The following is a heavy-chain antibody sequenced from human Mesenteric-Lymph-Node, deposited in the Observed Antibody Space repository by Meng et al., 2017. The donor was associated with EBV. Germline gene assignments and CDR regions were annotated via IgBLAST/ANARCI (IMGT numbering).Heavy chain of an antibody. CDR3: ARDDYGDLPLDY. CDR2: INPNSGGT. V-gene: IGHV1-2*04. Sequence: QGQLVQSGSELKKPGASVKVSCKASGYTFTGYYVHWVRQAPGQGLEWMGWINPNSGGTNYAQKFQGWVTMTRDTSINTAYMELSRLRSDDTAVYYCARDDYGDLPLDYWGQGTLVTVSS. CDR1: GYTFTGYY. D-gene: IGHD4-17*01. J-gene: IGHJ4*02.